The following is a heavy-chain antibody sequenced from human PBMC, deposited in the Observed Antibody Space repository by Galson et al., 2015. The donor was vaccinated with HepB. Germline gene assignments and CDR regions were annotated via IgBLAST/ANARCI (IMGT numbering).Heavy chain of an antibody. CDR3: VKDMQQGTFDY. V-gene: IGHV3-64D*06. J-gene: IGHJ4*02. CDR2: ISSNGGST. D-gene: IGHD6-13*01. CDR1: GFTFSSYA. Sequence: SLRLSCAASGFTFSSYAMHWVRQAPGKGLEYVSAISSNGGSTYYADSVKGRFTISRDNSKNTLYLQMSSLRAEDTAVYYCVKDMQQGTFDYWGQGTLVTVSS.